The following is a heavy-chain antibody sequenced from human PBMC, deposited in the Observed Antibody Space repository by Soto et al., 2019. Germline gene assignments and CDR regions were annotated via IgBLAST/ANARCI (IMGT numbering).Heavy chain of an antibody. Sequence: TSATLSLTCTVSGGSISSGDYYWSLIRQPPGKDLEWIGYIYYSGSTYYNPSLKSRVTISVDTSKNQFSLKLSSVTAADTAVYYCARDRSDYYDSSGYPSPGGYFDYGGQGTLVTVS. CDR3: ARDRSDYYDSSGYPSPGGYFDY. J-gene: IGHJ4*02. D-gene: IGHD3-22*01. CDR1: GGSISSGDYY. V-gene: IGHV4-30-4*02. CDR2: IYYSGST.